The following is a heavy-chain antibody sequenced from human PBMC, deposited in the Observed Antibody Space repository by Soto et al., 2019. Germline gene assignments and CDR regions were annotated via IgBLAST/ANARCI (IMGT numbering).Heavy chain of an antibody. CDR3: ARGGYYDSSGSRIYHYYGMIV. CDR1: GYRFTSYG. D-gene: IGHD3-22*01. CDR2: ISAYDDNT. Sequence: QAQLVQSGPEVKKPGASVKVSCKASGYRFTSYGISWVRQAPGQGLEWLGWISAYDDNTKYAQTLQGRVAMSTDTSTSTAYMELRSLRSDETVMYYCARGGYYDSSGSRIYHYYGMIVWGQGTTVTVSS. V-gene: IGHV1-18*01. J-gene: IGHJ6*01.